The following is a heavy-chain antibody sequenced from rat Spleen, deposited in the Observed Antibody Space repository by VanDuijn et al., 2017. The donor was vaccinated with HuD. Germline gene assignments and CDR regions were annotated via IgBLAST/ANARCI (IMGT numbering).Heavy chain of an antibody. Sequence: EVQLQESGPGLVKPSQSLSLTCSVTAYSITSSYRWNWIRKFPGNKLEWMGYINNAGSTNYNPSLKSRISITRDTSKNQFFLQLNSVTTEETATYYCARLGYTTDYYYGFFDYWGQGVMVTVSS. V-gene: IGHV3-3*01. J-gene: IGHJ2*01. CDR1: AYSITSSYR. CDR2: INNAGST. CDR3: ARLGYTTDYYYGFFDY. D-gene: IGHD1-6*01.